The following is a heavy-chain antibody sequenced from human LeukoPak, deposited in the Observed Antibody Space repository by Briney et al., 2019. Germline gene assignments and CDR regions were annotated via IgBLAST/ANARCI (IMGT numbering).Heavy chain of an antibody. V-gene: IGHV4-34*01. Sequence: SETLSLTCDVYGGSFSGYYCSWIHQPPGKGLEWIGEINHSGSTYYNPSLKSRVTISVDTSKNQFSLKLSSVTAADTAVYYCARDLLRGSGSKMNWFDPWGQGTLVTVSS. CDR2: INHSGST. CDR3: ARDLLRGSGSKMNWFDP. D-gene: IGHD3-10*01. CDR1: GGSFSGYY. J-gene: IGHJ5*02.